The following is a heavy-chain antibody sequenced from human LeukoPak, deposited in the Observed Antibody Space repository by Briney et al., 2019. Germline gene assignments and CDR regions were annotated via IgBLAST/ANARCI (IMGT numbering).Heavy chain of an antibody. J-gene: IGHJ4*02. V-gene: IGHV1-18*01. CDR1: GYTFTSYG. D-gene: IGHD4-17*01. CDR2: ISAYNGNT. Sequence: ASVKASCKASGYTFTSYGISWVRQAPGQGLEWMGWISAYNGNTNYAQKLQGRVTMTTDTSTSTAYMELRSLRSDDTAVYYCARDYGDYVPRFFDYWGQGTLVTVSS. CDR3: ARDYGDYVPRFFDY.